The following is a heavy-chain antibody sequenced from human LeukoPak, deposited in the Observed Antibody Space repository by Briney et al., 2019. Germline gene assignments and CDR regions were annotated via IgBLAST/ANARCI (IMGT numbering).Heavy chain of an antibody. D-gene: IGHD3-22*01. V-gene: IGHV3-9*01. CDR1: GFTFDDYA. CDR2: ISWNSGSI. J-gene: IGHJ4*02. CDR3: VKDIRPYYYDSSGYYWGLDY. Sequence: GRSLRLSCAASGFTFDDYAMHWVRQAPGKGLEWVSGISWNSGSIGYADSVKGRFTISRDNAKNSLYLQMNSLRAEDTALYYCVKDIRPYYYDSSGYYWGLDYWGQGTLVTVSS.